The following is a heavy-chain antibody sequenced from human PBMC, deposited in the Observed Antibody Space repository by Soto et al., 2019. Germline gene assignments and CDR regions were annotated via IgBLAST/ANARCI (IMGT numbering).Heavy chain of an antibody. V-gene: IGHV1-18*04. CDR1: GYTFTSYG. CDR3: ARIRTSHCAACPRYAFDI. J-gene: IGHJ3*02. CDR2: ISAYNGNT. D-gene: IGHD2-2*01. Sequence: ASVKVSCKASGYTFTSYGISWVRQAPGQGLEWMGWISAYNGNTNYAQKLQGRVTMTTDTSTSTAYMELRSLRSDDTAVYYWARIRTSHCAACPRYAFDIWGQGTMVTVS.